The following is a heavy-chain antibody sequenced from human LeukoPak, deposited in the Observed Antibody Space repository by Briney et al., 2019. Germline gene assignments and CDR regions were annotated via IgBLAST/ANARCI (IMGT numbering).Heavy chain of an antibody. CDR2: IYYSGST. CDR1: GGSISSYY. D-gene: IGHD3-10*01. V-gene: IGHV4-59*08. J-gene: IGHJ4*02. CDR3: VAYYYGSGSKY. Sequence: SETLSLTCTGSGGSISSYYWSWIRQPPGKGLEWIGYIYYSGSTNYNPSLKSRVTISVDTSKNQFSLKLSSVTAADTAVYYCVAYYYGSGSKYWGQGTLVTVSS.